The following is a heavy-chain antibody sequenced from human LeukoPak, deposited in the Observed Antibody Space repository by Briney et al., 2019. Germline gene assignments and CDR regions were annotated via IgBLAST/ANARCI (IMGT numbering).Heavy chain of an antibody. J-gene: IGHJ3*02. CDR3: ARDREQWLVTAFDI. CDR2: ISSSGSTI. V-gene: IGHV3-48*03. Sequence: GGSLRLSCAASGFTFSSYEMNWVRQAPGKGLEWVSYISSSGSTIYYADSVKGRFTISRDNAKNSLYLQMNSLRSEDTAVYYCARDREQWLVTAFDIWGQGTMVTVSS. CDR1: GFTFSSYE. D-gene: IGHD6-19*01.